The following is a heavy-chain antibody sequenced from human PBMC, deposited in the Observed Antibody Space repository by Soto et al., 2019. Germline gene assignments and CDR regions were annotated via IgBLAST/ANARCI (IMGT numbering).Heavy chain of an antibody. CDR2: IWYDGSNK. J-gene: IGHJ6*02. CDR3: ARDMEYVDIVSTIVRPYSFSAMDV. CDR1: GFTFSRHG. Sequence: QVQVVESGGGVVQPGRSLRLSCEVSGFTFSRHGMHWVRQAPGKGLEWVAFIWYDGSNKLYGESVKGRFTVSRDDFKNTVYLQMKNLRADDTAIYYCARDMEYVDIVSTIVRPYSFSAMDVWGQGTTVTVSS. D-gene: IGHD5-12*01. V-gene: IGHV3-33*01.